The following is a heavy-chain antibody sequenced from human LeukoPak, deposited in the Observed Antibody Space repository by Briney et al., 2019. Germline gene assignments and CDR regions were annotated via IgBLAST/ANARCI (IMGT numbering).Heavy chain of an antibody. J-gene: IGHJ3*02. V-gene: IGHV3-23*01. CDR1: GFTFSSYA. D-gene: IGHD5-12*01. CDR2: ISGSGGST. CDR3: AKDRGYSGYDPRAYAFDI. Sequence: GSLRLSCAASGFTFSSYAMSWVRQAPGKGLEWVSAISGSGGSTYYADSVKGRFTISRDNSKNTLYLQMNSLRAEDTAVYYCAKDRGYSGYDPRAYAFDIWGQGTMVTVSS.